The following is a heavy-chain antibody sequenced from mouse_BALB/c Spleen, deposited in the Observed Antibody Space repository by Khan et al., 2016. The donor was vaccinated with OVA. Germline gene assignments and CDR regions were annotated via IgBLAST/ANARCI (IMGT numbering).Heavy chain of an antibody. CDR2: ISYSGST. V-gene: IGHV3-2*02. CDR1: GYSITGAYA. CDR3: ARWFTY. J-gene: IGHJ3*01. Sequence: EVQLQESGPGLVKPSQSLSLTCTVTGYSITGAYAWNWIRQFPGNKLEWMGYISYSGSTTYNPSLKSRISITRDTSKNQFFLQLNSVTTEDTATYYCARWFTYWGQGTLVTVSA.